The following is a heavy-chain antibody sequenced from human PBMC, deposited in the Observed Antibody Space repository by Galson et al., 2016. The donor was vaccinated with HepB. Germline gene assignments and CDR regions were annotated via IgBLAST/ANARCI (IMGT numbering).Heavy chain of an antibody. J-gene: IGHJ3*01. CDR1: GFSFSAHP. CDR3: AREGYCDSNCWGYYDF. Sequence: SLRLSCAASGFSFSAHPMHWVRQAPGKGLEWVAVISSDGTRQDYADSVRGRFTVSRDNSKNTVYLQMNSLRAEDTAVYYCAREGYCDSNCWGYYDFWGPGTMVTVSS. D-gene: IGHD3-22*01. CDR2: ISSDGTRQ. V-gene: IGHV3-30-3*01.